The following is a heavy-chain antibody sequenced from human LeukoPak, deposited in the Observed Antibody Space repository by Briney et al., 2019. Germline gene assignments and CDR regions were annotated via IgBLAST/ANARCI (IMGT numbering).Heavy chain of an antibody. D-gene: IGHD6-19*01. CDR2: INPNSGGT. V-gene: IGHV1-2*02. CDR1: GYTLTGYY. CDR3: ARDVAVASPFDY. J-gene: IGHJ4*02. Sequence: ASVKVSCKASGYTLTGYYMHWVRQAPGQGLEWMGWINPNSGGTNYAQKFQGRVTMTRDTSISTAYMELSRLRSDDTAVYYCARDVAVASPFDYWGQGTLVTVSS.